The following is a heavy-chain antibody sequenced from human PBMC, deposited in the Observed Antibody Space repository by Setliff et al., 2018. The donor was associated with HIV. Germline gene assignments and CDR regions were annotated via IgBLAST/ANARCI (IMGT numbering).Heavy chain of an antibody. J-gene: IGHJ4*02. CDR3: AAQGVL. Sequence: PGGSLRLSCAASGFRFRSYWMSWVRQAPGKGLESVANVKQDGTETLYVDSVKGRFTISRDNANNLVYLQMNSLRVEDTAVYFCAAQGVLWGQGTQVTVSS. CDR2: VKQDGTET. V-gene: IGHV3-7*01. CDR1: GFRFRSYW.